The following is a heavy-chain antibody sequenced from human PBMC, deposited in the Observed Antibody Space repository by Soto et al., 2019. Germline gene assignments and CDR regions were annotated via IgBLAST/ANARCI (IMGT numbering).Heavy chain of an antibody. CDR1: GYSFTSYW. D-gene: IGHD1-1*01. CDR2: IDPSDSYT. V-gene: IGHV5-10-1*01. CDR3: ARPVDTGSRFDP. Sequence: GESLKISCKGSGYSFTSYWISWVRQMPGKGLEWMGRIDPSDSYTNYSPSFQGHVTISADKSISTAYLQWSSLRASDTAMYYCARPVDTGSRFDPWGQGTLVTVSS. J-gene: IGHJ5*02.